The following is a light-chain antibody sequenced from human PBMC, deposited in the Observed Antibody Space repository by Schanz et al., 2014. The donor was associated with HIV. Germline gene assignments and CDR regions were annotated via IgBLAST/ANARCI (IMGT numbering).Light chain of an antibody. Sequence: QAVVTQEPSLTVSPGETVTLTCASSTGGVTSGHYPFWFQRKPGQAPRTLIYDTTKKHSWTPARFSGSLLGGKAALTLSGAQPEDEAEYYCLLSYSGARVFSGGTKVTVL. CDR1: TGGVTSGHY. CDR2: DTT. CDR3: LLSYSGARV. J-gene: IGLJ3*02. V-gene: IGLV7-46*01.